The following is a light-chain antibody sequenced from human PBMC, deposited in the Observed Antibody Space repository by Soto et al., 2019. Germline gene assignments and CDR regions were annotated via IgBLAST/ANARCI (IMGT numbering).Light chain of an antibody. CDR2: EVT. V-gene: IGLV2-14*01. CDR3: SSYTNINTRACV. J-gene: IGLJ1*01. CDR1: SCDIGSYNR. Sequence: QSVLTQPASVFGSPGQSITISCTGTSCDIGSYNRVSWYQQHPGKAPKLIIYEVTDRPSGVSNRFSGSTSGNTASLTISGLQAEDEAEYYCSSYTNINTRACVFXTGTKVTVL.